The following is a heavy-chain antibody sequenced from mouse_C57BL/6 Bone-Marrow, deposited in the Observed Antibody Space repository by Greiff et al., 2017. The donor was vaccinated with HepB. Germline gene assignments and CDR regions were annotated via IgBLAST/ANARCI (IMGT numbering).Heavy chain of an antibody. Sequence: EVQLVESGPGLVKPSQSLSLTCSVTGYSITSGYYWNWIRQFPGNKLEWMGYISYDGSNNYNPSLTNRSSITRDTYKNQFFLKLNSVTTEYTATYYCASLGTTVAMDYWGQGTSVTVSS. V-gene: IGHV3-6*01. D-gene: IGHD1-1*01. CDR3: ASLGTTVAMDY. J-gene: IGHJ4*01. CDR2: ISYDGSN. CDR1: GYSITSGYY.